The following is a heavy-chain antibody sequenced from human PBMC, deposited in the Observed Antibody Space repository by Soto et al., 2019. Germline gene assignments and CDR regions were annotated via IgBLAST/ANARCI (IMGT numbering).Heavy chain of an antibody. CDR1: GGSVSSQY. V-gene: IGHV4-4*07. Sequence: PSETLSLTCPVSGGSVSSQYWSWIRQPAGKGLEWIGRIYNGGIPLIHPSLESRVALSLDTSKNQFSLTLSSVTAADTATSYRASQEYDESVYYFDYWGRGTLVTDSS. CDR2: IYNGGIP. CDR3: ASQEYDESVYYFDY. J-gene: IGHJ4*02. D-gene: IGHD3-16*01.